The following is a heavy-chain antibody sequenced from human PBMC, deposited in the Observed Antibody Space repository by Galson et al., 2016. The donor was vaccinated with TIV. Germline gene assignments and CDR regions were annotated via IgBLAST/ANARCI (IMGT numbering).Heavy chain of an antibody. CDR2: IIPILGSS. Sequence: SVKVSCKASGDTFASYAFSWVRQAPGQGLEVMGRIIPILGSSDYAQRFQGRVTITADASTSTVYLQMNSLRPEDTAFYYCAKDVRALAVAEPFDYWGQGTLVTVSS. CDR1: GDTFASYA. J-gene: IGHJ4*02. CDR3: AKDVRALAVAEPFDY. D-gene: IGHD6-19*01. V-gene: IGHV1-69*13.